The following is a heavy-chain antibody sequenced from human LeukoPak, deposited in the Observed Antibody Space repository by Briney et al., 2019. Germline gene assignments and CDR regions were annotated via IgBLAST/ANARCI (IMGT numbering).Heavy chain of an antibody. J-gene: IGHJ6*02. CDR2: IYYSGST. D-gene: IGHD4-23*01. V-gene: IGHV4-39*02. Sequence: SETLSLTCIVSGGSISSISSNNYHWGWIRQPPGKGLEWIGSIYYSGSTYYNPSLKSRVTISVDTSKNQFSLKLSSVTAADTALHYCAREMGVVTAHGIDVWGQGTTVTVSS. CDR3: AREMGVVTAHGIDV. CDR1: GGSISSISSNNYH.